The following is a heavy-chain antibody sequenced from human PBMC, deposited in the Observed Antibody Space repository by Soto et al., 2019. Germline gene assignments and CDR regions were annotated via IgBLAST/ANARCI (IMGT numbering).Heavy chain of an antibody. D-gene: IGHD6-6*01. CDR1: GGSFSGYY. J-gene: IGHJ3*02. Sequence: SETLSLTCAVYGGSFSGYYWSWIRQPPGRGLEWIGYIYNGGNTNFNPSLKSRVTISVDTSKNQFSLRLTSVTAADTAVYYCASVHEKGLDAFNIWAQGKMVT. CDR2: IYNGGNT. CDR3: ASVHEKGLDAFNI. V-gene: IGHV4-59*01.